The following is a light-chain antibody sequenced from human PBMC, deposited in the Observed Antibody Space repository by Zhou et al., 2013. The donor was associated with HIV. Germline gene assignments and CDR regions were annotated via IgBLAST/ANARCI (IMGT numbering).Light chain of an antibody. Sequence: AIQLTQSPSSLSASVGDRVTISCRTSHTISSALAWYHQKPDRPPQLLIYDVSTLQAGVPSRFSGSRSGTDITLTISGVQPEDVGTYYCQQFNSYPHAVTFAQGTRLEIK. J-gene: IGKJ5*01. CDR1: HTISSA. V-gene: IGKV1-13*02. CDR3: QQFNSYPHAVT. CDR2: DVS.